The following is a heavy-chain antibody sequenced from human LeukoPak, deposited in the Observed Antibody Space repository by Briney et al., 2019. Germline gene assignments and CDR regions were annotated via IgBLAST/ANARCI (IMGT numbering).Heavy chain of an antibody. CDR3: TTAIIYYGSGSFDY. CDR2: IKRKTDGCTT. J-gene: IGHJ4*02. D-gene: IGHD3-10*01. Sequence: GGSLRLSCGASGFTLRNAWMRWVGQAAGKGGEWVGRIKRKTDGCTTDYAAPVKGRFTISRDDSKNTLYLQMNSLKTEDTAVYYCTTAIIYYGSGSFDYWGQGTLVTVSS. V-gene: IGHV3-15*01. CDR1: GFTLRNAW.